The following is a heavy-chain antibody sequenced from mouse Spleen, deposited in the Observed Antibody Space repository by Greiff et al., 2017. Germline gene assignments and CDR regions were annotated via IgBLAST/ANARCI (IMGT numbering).Heavy chain of an antibody. CDR3: AGPNWDHWYFDV. CDR1: GFTFSDYG. Sequence: EVKLVESGGGLVKPGGSLKLSCAASGFTFSDYGMHWVRQAPEKGLEWVAYISSGSSTIYYADTVKGRFTISRDNAKNTLFLQMTSLRSEDTAMYYCAGPNWDHWYFDVWGAGTTVTVSS. V-gene: IGHV5-17*01. CDR2: ISSGSSTI. J-gene: IGHJ1*01. D-gene: IGHD4-1*02.